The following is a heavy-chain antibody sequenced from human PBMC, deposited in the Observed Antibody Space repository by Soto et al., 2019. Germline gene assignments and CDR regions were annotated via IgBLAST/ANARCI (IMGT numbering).Heavy chain of an antibody. D-gene: IGHD2-8*01. V-gene: IGHV3-49*03. CDR1: GFTFGDYA. CDR3: TRVGVALPLALF. Sequence: GESLKISCTASGFTFGDYAMSWFRQAPGKGLEWVAFIRSKPYGGTAEYAASVKGRFTISRDDSKSIAYLQMNSLKTEDTAVYYCTRVGVALPLALFWGQGTIVTVSS. CDR2: IRSKPYGGTA. J-gene: IGHJ3*01.